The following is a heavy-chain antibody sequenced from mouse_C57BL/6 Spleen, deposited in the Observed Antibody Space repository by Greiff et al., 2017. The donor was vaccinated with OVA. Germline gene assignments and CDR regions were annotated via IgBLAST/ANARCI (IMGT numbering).Heavy chain of an antibody. Sequence: EVMLVESGGDLVKPGGSLKLSCAASGFTFSSYGMSWVRQTPDKRLEWVATISSGGSYTYYPDSVKGRFTISRDNAKNTLYLQMSSLKSEDTAMYYCASQEAWFAYWGQGTLVTVSA. CDR3: ASQEAWFAY. CDR1: GFTFSSYG. D-gene: IGHD3-2*02. CDR2: ISSGGSYT. J-gene: IGHJ3*01. V-gene: IGHV5-6*02.